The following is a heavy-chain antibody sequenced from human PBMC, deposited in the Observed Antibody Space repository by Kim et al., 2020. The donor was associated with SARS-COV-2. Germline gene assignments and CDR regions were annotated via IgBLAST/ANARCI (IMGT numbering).Heavy chain of an antibody. CDR2: IYYSGST. V-gene: IGHV4-39*01. CDR1: GGSISSSSYY. D-gene: IGHD2-15*01. J-gene: IGHJ5*02. CDR3: ARSGYSDWFDP. Sequence: SETLSLTCTVSGGSISSSSYYWGWIRQPPGKGLEWIGSIYYSGSTYYNPPLKSRVTISVDTSKNQFSLKLSSVTAADTAVYYCARSGYSDWFDPWGQGTLVTVSS.